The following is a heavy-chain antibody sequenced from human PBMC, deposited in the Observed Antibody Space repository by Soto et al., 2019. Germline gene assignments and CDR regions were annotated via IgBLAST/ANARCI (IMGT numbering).Heavy chain of an antibody. D-gene: IGHD3-22*01. V-gene: IGHV4-31*03. J-gene: IGHJ1*01. CDR1: GGSMSRGGYY. CDR3: ATNGGYYDASGPKYFQY. CDR2: IYYSGST. Sequence: SETLSLTCTGSGGSMSRGGYYWSWIRQYPGKGLECIGYIYYSGSTNYNPSLRSRVAISLDTSKNQFSLKLTSVTAADTAVYYCATNGGYYDASGPKYFQYWGQGTVVTVSS.